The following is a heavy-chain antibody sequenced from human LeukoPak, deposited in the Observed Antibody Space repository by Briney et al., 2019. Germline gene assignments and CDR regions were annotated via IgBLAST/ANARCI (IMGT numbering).Heavy chain of an antibody. Sequence: GGSLRLSCTASGFTFSTYAMTWVRQAPGKGLEWVSAVGSGTGGTTYYADSVKGRFTISRDNSKNTMYLQMSSLRAEDTATYYCAKSTGWYSSSWYLIYWGQGALVTVSS. CDR1: GFTFSTYA. CDR3: AKSTGWYSSSWYLIY. V-gene: IGHV3-23*01. J-gene: IGHJ4*02. CDR2: VGSGTGGTT. D-gene: IGHD6-13*01.